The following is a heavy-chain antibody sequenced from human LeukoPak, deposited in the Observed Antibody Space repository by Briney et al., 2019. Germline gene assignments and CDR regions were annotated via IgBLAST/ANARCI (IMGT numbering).Heavy chain of an antibody. D-gene: IGHD3-10*02. CDR3: ARDMFAVDGRSFDY. CDR1: GFTFSNYE. CDR2: ISSGGSLI. J-gene: IGHJ4*02. V-gene: IGHV3-48*03. Sequence: GGSLRLSCAASGFTFSNYEMNWVRQAPGRGLEWVSYISSGGSLIYYADSVKGRFTISRDNAKNSLYLQMNSLRAEDTAVYYCARDMFAVDGRSFDYWGQGTLVTVSS.